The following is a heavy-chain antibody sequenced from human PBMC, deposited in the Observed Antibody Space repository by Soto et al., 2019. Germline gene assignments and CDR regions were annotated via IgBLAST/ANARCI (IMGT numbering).Heavy chain of an antibody. CDR1: GGSINNYY. V-gene: IGHV4-59*01. Sequence: PSETLSLTCTVSGGSINNYYWSWVRQPPGKGLEWIGYISYNGHTNYNPSLRSRVTMSLDTSKDQFSLNLSYVTAAATAMYYCTWEAPLGWERNFYQWVQGARVTVPQ. J-gene: IGHJ4*02. CDR2: ISYNGHT. CDR3: TWEAPLGWERNFYQ. D-gene: IGHD1-26*01.